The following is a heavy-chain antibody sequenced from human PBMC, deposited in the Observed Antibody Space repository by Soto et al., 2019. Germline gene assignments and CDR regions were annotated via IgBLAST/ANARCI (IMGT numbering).Heavy chain of an antibody. V-gene: IGHV3-23*01. D-gene: IGHD6-13*01. CDR2: IGSGSP. CDR3: AQDLGSSWYHYNSFAP. CDR1: GFTFSGYA. J-gene: IGHJ5*02. Sequence: EVPLLESGGGLVQPGGSLRLSCAASGFTFSGYAMSWVRQAPGKGLEWVSAIGSGSPFYADSVKGRFTISRDNANSMLYLQMNSLRADDPAVYFWAQDLGSSWYHYNSFAPGGQGTLVTVSS.